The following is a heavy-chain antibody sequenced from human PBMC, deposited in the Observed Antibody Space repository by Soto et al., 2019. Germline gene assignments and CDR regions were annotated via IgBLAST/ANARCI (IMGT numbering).Heavy chain of an antibody. Sequence: PSETLSLTCTVSGGSISSGGYYWSWIRQHPVKGLEWIGYIYYSGSTYYNPSLKGRVTMSVDTSKNEFSLNLNSVTAADTAVYYCAIRIAAAGTWWFDPWGQGTLVTVSS. CDR1: GGSISSGGYY. V-gene: IGHV4-31*03. CDR2: IYYSGST. J-gene: IGHJ5*02. CDR3: AIRIAAAGTWWFDP. D-gene: IGHD6-13*01.